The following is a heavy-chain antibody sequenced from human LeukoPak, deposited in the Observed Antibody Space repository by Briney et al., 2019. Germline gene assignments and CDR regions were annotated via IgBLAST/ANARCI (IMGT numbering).Heavy chain of an antibody. Sequence: SVKVSCKSSGGTFSSYAISWVRQAPGQGLEWMGRIIPILGIANYAQKFQGRVTITADKSTSTAYMELSSLRSEDTAVYYCAGAISSSWTQLDYWGQGTLVTVSS. CDR1: GGTFSSYA. V-gene: IGHV1-69*04. CDR2: IIPILGIA. CDR3: AGAISSSWTQLDY. J-gene: IGHJ4*02. D-gene: IGHD6-13*01.